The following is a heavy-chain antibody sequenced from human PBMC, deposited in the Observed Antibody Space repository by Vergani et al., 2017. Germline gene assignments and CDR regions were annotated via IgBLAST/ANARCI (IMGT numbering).Heavy chain of an antibody. V-gene: IGHV1-69*01. CDR2: IIPIFGTA. Sequence: QVQLVQSGAEVKKPGASVKVSCKASGGTFSSYAISWVRQAPGQGLEWMGGIIPIFGTANYAQKFQGRVTITADESTSTAYMELSSLRSEDTAVYSGAREITYYYDSSGANWFDPCGQGTLVTVSS. D-gene: IGHD3-22*01. CDR3: AREITYYYDSSGANWFDP. CDR1: GGTFSSYA. J-gene: IGHJ5*02.